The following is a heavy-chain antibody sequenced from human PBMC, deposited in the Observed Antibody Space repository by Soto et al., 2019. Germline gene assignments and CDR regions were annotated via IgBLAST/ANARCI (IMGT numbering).Heavy chain of an antibody. J-gene: IGHJ4*02. V-gene: IGHV1-69*12. CDR2: IIPMFGTA. CDR3: ASGIELWLRRINNGYSG. Sequence: QVQLVQSGAEVKKPEPSVKVSCKAPGGTFSNYAISWVRQAPGQGLEWMEGIIPMFGTANYAQRFNDRVPITADESTNTVYLERSSLRSEDTAVYFCASGIELWLRRINNGYSGWGQGTLVTVSS. CDR1: GGTFSNYA. D-gene: IGHD5-12*01.